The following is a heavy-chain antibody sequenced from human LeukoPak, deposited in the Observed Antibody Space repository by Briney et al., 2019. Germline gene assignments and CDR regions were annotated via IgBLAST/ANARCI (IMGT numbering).Heavy chain of an antibody. V-gene: IGHV4-59*08. J-gene: IGHJ5*02. CDR2: IYYSGST. D-gene: IGHD3-10*01. Sequence: SETLSLTGTVSGGSISSYYWSWIRQPPGKGLEWIGYIYYSGSTNYNPSLKSRVTISVDTSKNQFSLKLSSVTAADTAVYYCARQGRNYYGSGSYYDVRSSNWFDPWGQGTLVTVSS. CDR1: GGSISSYY. CDR3: ARQGRNYYGSGSYYDVRSSNWFDP.